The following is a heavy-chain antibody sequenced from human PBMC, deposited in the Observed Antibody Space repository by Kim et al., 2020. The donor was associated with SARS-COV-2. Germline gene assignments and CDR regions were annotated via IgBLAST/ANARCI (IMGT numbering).Heavy chain of an antibody. CDR3: VKDRRGTYSFDF. D-gene: IGHD2-15*01. V-gene: IGHV3-64D*09. Sequence: YADSVRGRFTISRDTLKNALYLQMTRLRPDDTAVYHCVKDRRGTYSFDFWGQGILVTVSS. J-gene: IGHJ4*02.